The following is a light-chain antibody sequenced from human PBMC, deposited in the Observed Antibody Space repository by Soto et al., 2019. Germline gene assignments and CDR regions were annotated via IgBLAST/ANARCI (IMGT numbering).Light chain of an antibody. Sequence: EIVLTQSPATLSLSPGERATLSCRTSQSVSTYLAWYQQKPGQAPKLLIYDPSNRATGIPARFSGSGSGTDFTLTISRLEPEDFAVYYCQHRRNWPLTFGGGTTVEIK. CDR2: DPS. CDR3: QHRRNWPLT. J-gene: IGKJ4*01. CDR1: QSVSTY. V-gene: IGKV3-11*01.